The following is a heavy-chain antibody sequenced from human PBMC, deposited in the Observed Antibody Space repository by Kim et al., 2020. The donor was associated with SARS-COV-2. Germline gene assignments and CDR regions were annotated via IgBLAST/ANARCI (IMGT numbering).Heavy chain of an antibody. CDR2: IYYSGST. D-gene: IGHD3-3*01. CDR3: ARDGGYDFWSGYSGYNWFDP. J-gene: IGHJ5*02. V-gene: IGHV4-59*13. Sequence: SETLSLTCTVSGGSISSYYWSWIRQPPGKGLEWIGYIYYSGSTNYNPSLKSRVTISVDTSKNQFSLKLSSVTAADTAVYYCARDGGYDFWSGYSGYNWFDPWGQGTLVTVSS. CDR1: GGSISSYY.